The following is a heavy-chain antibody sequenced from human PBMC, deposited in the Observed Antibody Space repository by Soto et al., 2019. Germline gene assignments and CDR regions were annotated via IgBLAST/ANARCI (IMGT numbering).Heavy chain of an antibody. CDR3: ARESGDWPLNWFDP. J-gene: IGHJ5*02. CDR1: GFNFSNHW. Sequence: GGSLRLSCAASGFNFSNHWMHWVRQRPGEGLVWVSRITSDGKSKAYAESVKGRFAISRDNAKNTLYLQMNGLTAEDTAVYYCARESGDWPLNWFDPWGLGTLVTVSS. V-gene: IGHV3-74*01. D-gene: IGHD2-21*02. CDR2: ITSDGKSK.